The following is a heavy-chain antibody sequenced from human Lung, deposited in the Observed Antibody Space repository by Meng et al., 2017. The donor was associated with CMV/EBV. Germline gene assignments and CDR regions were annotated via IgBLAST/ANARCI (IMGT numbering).Heavy chain of an antibody. CDR1: GGSISSGGEY. Sequence: SXTXSLXXTVSGGSISSGGEYWGWIRQPPGKGLEWIGTVHYSGSTNYNPSLKSRVTISVDTSKNQFSLKLSSVTAADTAVYYCARARVVPAYYYGMDVWGQGXTVTVSS. CDR2: VHYSGST. J-gene: IGHJ6*02. V-gene: IGHV4-39*07. D-gene: IGHD2-2*01. CDR3: ARARVVPAYYYGMDV.